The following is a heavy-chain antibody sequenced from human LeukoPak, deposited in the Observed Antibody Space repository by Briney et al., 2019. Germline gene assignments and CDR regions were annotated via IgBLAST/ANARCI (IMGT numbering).Heavy chain of an antibody. D-gene: IGHD3-10*01. Sequence: GESLKISCKSSGYSFTSYWISWVRQMPGKGLEWMGRIDPSDSYTNYSPSFQGHVTISADKSISTAYLQWSSLKASDTATFYCARPSVDGSGSYPYWGQGTLVTVSS. CDR3: ARPSVDGSGSYPY. J-gene: IGHJ4*02. CDR1: GYSFTSYW. CDR2: IDPSDSYT. V-gene: IGHV5-10-1*01.